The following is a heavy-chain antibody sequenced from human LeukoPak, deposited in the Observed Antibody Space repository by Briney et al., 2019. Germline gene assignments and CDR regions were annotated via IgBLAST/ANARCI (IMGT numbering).Heavy chain of an antibody. J-gene: IGHJ5*02. CDR2: MNPNSGDT. V-gene: IGHV1-8*01. D-gene: IGHD6-19*01. Sequence: ASVKVSCKASGYTFTNYDINWVRQAAGQGLEWMGWMNPNSGDTGYVEKFQGRVTMTRNTSISTAYMELSSLRSEDTAVYYCARGQIAVAGIYWFDPWGQGTLVTVSS. CDR1: GYTFTNYD. CDR3: ARGQIAVAGIYWFDP.